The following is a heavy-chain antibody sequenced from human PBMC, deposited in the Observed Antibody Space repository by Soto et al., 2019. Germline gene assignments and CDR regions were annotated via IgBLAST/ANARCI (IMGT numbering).Heavy chain of an antibody. V-gene: IGHV3-23*01. CDR2: ISGSGGST. CDR1: VFTFSSYA. J-gene: IGHJ4*02. CDR3: AKGQLLSDVVDY. D-gene: IGHD2-2*01. Sequence: PGGSLRLSCAASVFTFSSYAMSWVRQAPGKGLEWVSAISGSGGSTYYADSVKGRFTISRDNSKNTLYLQMNSLRAEDTAVYYCAKGQLLSDVVDYWGQGTLVTVSS.